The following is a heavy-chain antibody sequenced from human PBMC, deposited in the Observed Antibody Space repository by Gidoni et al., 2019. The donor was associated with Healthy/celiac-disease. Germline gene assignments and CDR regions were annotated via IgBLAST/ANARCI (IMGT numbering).Heavy chain of an antibody. V-gene: IGHV4-59*01. CDR1: GGSISSYD. Sequence: QVQLQESGPGLAKPSETLSLTCTVSGGSISSYDWSWIPQPPGKGLEWIGYIYYRGGTNYNPSIKSRVTISVDTSKNQFSLKLSSVTAADPAVYYCARVGQGAQWELIVWGQGTLVTVSS. CDR3: ARVGQGAQWELIV. CDR2: IYYRGGT. J-gene: IGHJ4*02. D-gene: IGHD1-26*01.